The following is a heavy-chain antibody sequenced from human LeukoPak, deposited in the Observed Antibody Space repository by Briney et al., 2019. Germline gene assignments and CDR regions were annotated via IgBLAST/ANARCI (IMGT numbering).Heavy chain of an antibody. CDR3: ARDFGDYFCYFDY. J-gene: IGHJ4*02. D-gene: IGHD4-17*01. V-gene: IGHV3-7*03. CDR2: IKHGGSEK. Sequence: GGSLRLSCAVSGFIFSSYWMSWVRQAPGKGLEWVANIKHGGSEKYYVDSVKGRFTISRDNAKNSLYLQMNRLRAEDTALYYCARDFGDYFCYFDYWGXGTLVTVSP. CDR1: GFIFSSYW.